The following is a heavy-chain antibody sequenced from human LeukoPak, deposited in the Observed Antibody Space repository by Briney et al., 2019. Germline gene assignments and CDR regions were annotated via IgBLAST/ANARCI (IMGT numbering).Heavy chain of an antibody. CDR2: ISSSSSYI. Sequence: GGSLRLSCAASGFTFSSYSMNWVRQAPGKGLEWVSSISSSSSYIYYADSVKGRFTISRDNAKNSLYLQMNSLRAEDTAVYYCARDPIAAAGTSYFDYSGQGTLVTVSS. CDR3: ARDPIAAAGTSYFDY. V-gene: IGHV3-21*01. D-gene: IGHD6-13*01. CDR1: GFTFSSYS. J-gene: IGHJ4*02.